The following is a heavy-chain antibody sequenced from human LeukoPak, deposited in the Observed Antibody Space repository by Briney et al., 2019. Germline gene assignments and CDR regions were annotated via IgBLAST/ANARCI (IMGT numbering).Heavy chain of an antibody. CDR2: IKQDGSEK. V-gene: IGHV3-7*01. D-gene: IGHD2-8*01. CDR1: GFTFSSYW. Sequence: PGGSLRLSCAASGFTFSSYWMSWVRQAPGKGLEWVANIKQDGSEKYYVDSVKGRFTISRDNAKNSLCLQMNSLRAEDTAVYCCARDSYPDSYAIDDYWGQGTLVTVSS. CDR3: ARDSYPDSYAIDDY. J-gene: IGHJ4*02.